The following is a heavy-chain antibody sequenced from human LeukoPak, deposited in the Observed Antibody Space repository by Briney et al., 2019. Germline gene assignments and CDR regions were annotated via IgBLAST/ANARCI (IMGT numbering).Heavy chain of an antibody. V-gene: IGHV4-59*01. Sequence: PLETLSLTCTVSGGSISTYYWSWIRQPPGKGLEWIGYIYYSGSTSYNPSLKSRVTISVDTSKNQFSLKLSSVTAADTAVYYCARAPSRVTAITPYYYYYMDVWGKGTTVTISS. CDR1: GGSISTYY. CDR3: ARAPSRVTAITPYYYYYMDV. D-gene: IGHD2-21*02. J-gene: IGHJ6*03. CDR2: IYYSGST.